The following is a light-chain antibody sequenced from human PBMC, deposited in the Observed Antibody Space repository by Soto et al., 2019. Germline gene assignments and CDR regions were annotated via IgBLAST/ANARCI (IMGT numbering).Light chain of an antibody. CDR3: QSYDSSLSGSYV. Sequence: SVLTQPPSVSGAPGQRVTISCTGGSLNIGAGYDVHWYQQLPGTAPKLLIYGNSNRPSGVPDRFSGSKSGTSASLAITGLQAEDEADYYCQSYDSSLSGSYVFGTGTKLTVL. CDR1: SLNIGAGYD. V-gene: IGLV1-40*01. CDR2: GNS. J-gene: IGLJ1*01.